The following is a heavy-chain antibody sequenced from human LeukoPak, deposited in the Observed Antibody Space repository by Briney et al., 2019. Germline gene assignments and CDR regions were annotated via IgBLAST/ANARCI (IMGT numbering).Heavy chain of an antibody. CDR1: GFTSSSYW. CDR3: ARVLSGSWDWFDP. CDR2: IKQDGSEK. J-gene: IGHJ5*02. V-gene: IGHV3-7*01. Sequence: GGSLRLSCAASGFTSSSYWMSWVRQAPGKGLEWVANIKQDGSEKYYVDSAKGRFTISRDNAKNSLYLQMNSLRAEDTAVYYCARVLSGSWDWFDPWGQGTLVTVSS. D-gene: IGHD3-22*01.